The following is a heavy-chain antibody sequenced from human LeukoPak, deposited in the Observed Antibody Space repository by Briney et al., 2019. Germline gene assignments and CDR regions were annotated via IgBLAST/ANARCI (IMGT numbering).Heavy chain of an antibody. Sequence: SETLSLTCAVYGGSFSGYYWNWIRQPPGKGLEWIGEINHSGSTNYNPSRKSRVTISVDTSKDTFSLTLSSMTAAATAVYYCARGKSEAIPYSGSGSYPNYFDYWGQGPLVTVSS. CDR1: GGSFSGYY. CDR3: ARGKSEAIPYSGSGSYPNYFDY. V-gene: IGHV4-34*01. J-gene: IGHJ4*02. D-gene: IGHD3-10*01. CDR2: INHSGST.